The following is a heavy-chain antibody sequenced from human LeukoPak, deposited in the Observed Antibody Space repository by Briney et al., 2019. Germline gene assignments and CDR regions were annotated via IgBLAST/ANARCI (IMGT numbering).Heavy chain of an antibody. D-gene: IGHD3-10*01. V-gene: IGHV7-4-1*02. Sequence: ASVKVSCKASGYTFTSYAMNWVRQAPGQGLEWMGWINTNTGNPTYAQGFTGRFVFSLDTSVSTAYLQISSRKAEDTAVYYCAREDSGSPKTGFDYWGQGTLVTVSS. CDR1: GYTFTSYA. J-gene: IGHJ4*02. CDR2: INTNTGNP. CDR3: AREDSGSPKTGFDY.